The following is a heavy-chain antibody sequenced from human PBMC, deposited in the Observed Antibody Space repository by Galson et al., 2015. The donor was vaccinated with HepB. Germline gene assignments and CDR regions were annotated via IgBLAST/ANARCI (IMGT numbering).Heavy chain of an antibody. CDR2: MYYSGST. V-gene: IGHV4-39*01. J-gene: IGHJ4*02. D-gene: IGHD5/OR15-5a*01. CDR3: TRSSDVVSTYY. CDR1: YY. Sequence: YYWGWVRQPPGKGLEWIGSMYYSGSTYYNPSLKSRITISVDTSKNLFSLNLRSVTAADTAVYYCTRSSDVVSTYYWGQGTLVTVSS.